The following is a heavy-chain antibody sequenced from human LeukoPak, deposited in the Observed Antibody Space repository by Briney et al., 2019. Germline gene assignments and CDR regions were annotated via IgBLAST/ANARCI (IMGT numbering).Heavy chain of an antibody. CDR1: AFTFRPYA. CDR3: ARSPNTGYGDLGGNHFDH. D-gene: IGHD4-17*01. Sequence: GGSLRLFCAASAFTFRPYAVSWVRQATGKAREGVAVISYDGNKKHYADSVKGRFTISRDKASDNRYLQMNSVTTEDTAVYYCARSPNTGYGDLGGNHFDHWGQGILVTVSS. V-gene: IGHV3-30-3*01. CDR2: ISYDGNKK. J-gene: IGHJ4*02.